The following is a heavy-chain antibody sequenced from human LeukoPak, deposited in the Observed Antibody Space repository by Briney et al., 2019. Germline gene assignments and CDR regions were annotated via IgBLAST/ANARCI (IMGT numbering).Heavy chain of an antibody. Sequence: PSQTLSLTCTVSGGSISRCGYYWSWMRQHPGRGLEWIGYIYYSGSTYYNPYLKSRVTISVDTSKNQFSLKLSSVTAADTAVYYCARGIAAAGPRYYFDYWGQGTLVTVSS. CDR2: IYYSGST. CDR3: ARGIAAAGPRYYFDY. J-gene: IGHJ4*02. CDR1: GGSISRCGYY. D-gene: IGHD6-13*01. V-gene: IGHV4-31*03.